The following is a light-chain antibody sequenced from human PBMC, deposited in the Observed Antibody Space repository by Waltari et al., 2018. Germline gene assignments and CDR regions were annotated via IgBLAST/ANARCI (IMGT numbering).Light chain of an antibody. V-gene: IGKV3-15*01. J-gene: IGKJ3*01. CDR2: GAS. Sequence: EIVMTQSPATLSVSPGARATLSCRARQSISSQLAWYQQKPGKAPRLLIYGASTRATGIPARFSGSGSGTEFTLTISSLQSEDFAVYFCQQYHESPPITFGPGTKVDIK. CDR1: QSISSQ. CDR3: QQYHESPPIT.